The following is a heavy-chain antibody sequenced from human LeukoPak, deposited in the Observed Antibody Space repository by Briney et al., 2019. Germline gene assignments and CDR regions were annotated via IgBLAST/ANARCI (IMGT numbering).Heavy chain of an antibody. Sequence: PSETLSLTCTVSGGSISSYYWSWIRQPPGKGLEWIGYIYYSGSTNYNPSPKSRVTISVDTSKNQFSLKLSSVTAADTAVYYCARHAVVLAAGSDAFDIWGQGTMVTVSS. J-gene: IGHJ3*02. CDR1: GGSISSYY. D-gene: IGHD6-13*01. V-gene: IGHV4-59*08. CDR2: IYYSGST. CDR3: ARHAVVLAAGSDAFDI.